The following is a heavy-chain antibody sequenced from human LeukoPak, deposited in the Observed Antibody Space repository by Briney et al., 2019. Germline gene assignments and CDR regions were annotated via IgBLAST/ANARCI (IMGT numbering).Heavy chain of an antibody. CDR2: VFSSGKT. J-gene: IGHJ5*02. CDR1: VDSFSSGGY. D-gene: IGHD3-22*01. Sequence: SQTLSLTCTVSVDSFSSGGYSWIRQLPGMGLEWIGYVFSSGKTYYNPSLKSRVTISLDTSKNQFSLRLSSVTAADTAVYYCARARTQYSDGSGLNWFDPWGQGTLVTVSS. CDR3: ARARTQYSDGSGLNWFDP. V-gene: IGHV4-31*03.